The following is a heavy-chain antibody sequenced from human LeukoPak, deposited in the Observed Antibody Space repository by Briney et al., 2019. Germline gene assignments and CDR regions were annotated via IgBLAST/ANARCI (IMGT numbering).Heavy chain of an antibody. CDR1: GGSISSYY. CDR3: ARDGGDSSGPYFDY. J-gene: IGHJ4*02. Sequence: SETLSLTCTVSGGSISSYYWSWIRQPPGKGLEWIGYIYYSGSTNYNPSLKSRVTMSVDTSKNQFSLKLSSVTAADTAVYYCARDGGDSSGPYFDYWGQGTLVTVSS. CDR2: IYYSGST. D-gene: IGHD6-19*01. V-gene: IGHV4-59*01.